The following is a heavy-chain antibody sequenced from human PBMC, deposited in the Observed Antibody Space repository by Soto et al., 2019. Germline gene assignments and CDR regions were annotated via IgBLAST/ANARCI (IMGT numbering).Heavy chain of an antibody. J-gene: IGHJ4*02. CDR3: AKGGGIAARPPSYYFDY. Sequence: EVQLVESGGGLVQPGGSLRLSCAASGFTFSSYWMHWVRQAPGKGLVWVSRINSDGSSTSYADSVKGRFTISRDNAKNTLYLQMNSLRAEDTAVYYCAKGGGIAARPPSYYFDYWGQGTLVTVSS. CDR1: GFTFSSYW. V-gene: IGHV3-74*01. CDR2: INSDGSST. D-gene: IGHD6-6*01.